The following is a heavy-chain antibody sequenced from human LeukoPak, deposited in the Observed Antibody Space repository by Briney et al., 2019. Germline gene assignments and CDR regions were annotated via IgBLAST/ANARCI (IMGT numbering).Heavy chain of an antibody. CDR1: GFTFSTYG. D-gene: IGHD3-10*01. CDR2: ISYDGSNK. V-gene: IGHV3-30*03. J-gene: IGHJ5*02. CDR3: ARDRARITMVRTRHGYWFDP. Sequence: PGGSLRLSCAGSGFTFSTYGMTWVRQAPGKGLEWVAVISYDGSNKYYADSVKGRFTISRDNSKNTLYLQMNSLRAEDTAVYYCARDRARITMVRTRHGYWFDPWGQGTLVTVSS.